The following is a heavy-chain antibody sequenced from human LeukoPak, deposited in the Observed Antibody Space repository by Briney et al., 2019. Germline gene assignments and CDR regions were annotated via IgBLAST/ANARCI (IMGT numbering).Heavy chain of an antibody. CDR2: IYYSGST. CDR3: ARTRDDYYYMDV. V-gene: IGHV4-30-4*08. CDR1: GGSISSGDYY. Sequence: SQTLSLTCTVSGGSISSGDYYWSWIRQPPGKGLEWIGYIYYSGSTYYNPSLKSRVTISVDTSKNQFSLKLSSVTAADTAVYYCARTRDDYYYMDVWGKGTTVTVSS. J-gene: IGHJ6*03.